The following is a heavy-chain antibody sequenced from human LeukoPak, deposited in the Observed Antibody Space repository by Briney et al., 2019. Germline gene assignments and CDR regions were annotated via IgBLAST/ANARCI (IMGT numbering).Heavy chain of an antibody. CDR2: ISGSGGST. CDR3: AKERDYGDYVDY. Sequence: GGSLRLSCAASGFTFSSYAMSWVRQAPGRGLEWVSAISGSGGSTYYADSVKGRFTISRDNSKNTLYLQMNSLRAEDTAIYYCAKERDYGDYVDYWGQGTLVTVSS. V-gene: IGHV3-23*01. D-gene: IGHD4-17*01. CDR1: GFTFSSYA. J-gene: IGHJ4*02.